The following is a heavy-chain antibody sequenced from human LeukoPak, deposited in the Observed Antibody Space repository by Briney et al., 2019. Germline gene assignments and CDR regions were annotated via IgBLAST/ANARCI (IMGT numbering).Heavy chain of an antibody. CDR3: ARNSSGWFFDY. CDR2: IYYTGTT. D-gene: IGHD6-19*01. Sequence: PSETLSLTCTVSGASISSGNYYWGWIRQPPGKGLEWIGSIYYTGTTYYNPSLKSRVTISADTSKNQFSLKVRSVTAADTAVYHCARNSSGWFFDYWGQGTLVTVSS. V-gene: IGHV4-39*01. CDR1: GASISSGNYY. J-gene: IGHJ4*02.